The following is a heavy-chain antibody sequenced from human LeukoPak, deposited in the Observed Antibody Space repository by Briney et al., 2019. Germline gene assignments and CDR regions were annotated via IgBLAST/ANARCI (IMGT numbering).Heavy chain of an antibody. CDR1: GYSISSSNW. CDR3: ARLAWGRLDY. J-gene: IGHJ4*02. Sequence: SETLSLTCAVSGYSISSSNWWGWIRQPPGKGLEWIGYIYYSGSTNYNPSLKSRVTMSVDTSRNQFSLKLSSVTAPDTAVYYCARLAWGRLDYWGQGTLVTVSS. V-gene: IGHV4-28*06. D-gene: IGHD7-27*01. CDR2: IYYSGST.